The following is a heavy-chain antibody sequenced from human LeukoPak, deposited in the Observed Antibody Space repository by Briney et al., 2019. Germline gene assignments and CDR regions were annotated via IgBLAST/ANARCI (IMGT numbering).Heavy chain of an antibody. V-gene: IGHV3-7*01. CDR1: GFTFSRYW. Sequence: QSGGSLRLSCAASGFTFSRYWMTWVRQAPGKGLEWVANIKEDGSEKYYVDSVKGRFTISRDNAKNSLYLQMNSLRAEDTAVYYCARDISPSYYDSSGYYYYWGQGTLVTVSS. CDR2: IKEDGSEK. J-gene: IGHJ4*02. D-gene: IGHD3-22*01. CDR3: ARDISPSYYDSSGYYYY.